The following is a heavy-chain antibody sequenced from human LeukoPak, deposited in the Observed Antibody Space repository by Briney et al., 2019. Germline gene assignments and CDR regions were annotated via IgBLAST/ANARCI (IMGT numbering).Heavy chain of an antibody. Sequence: GGSLRLSCVASGFTFIRYSMNWVGQAPGKGREWVSYIRSSNSTNYYADTGKGRFTISRDNAKNSLHLKINSAKAEDTAVYSCAREADSSNWDSFDYGGQGMLVTVSS. V-gene: IGHV3-48*04. D-gene: IGHD6-13*01. CDR3: AREADSSNWDSFDY. CDR1: GFTFIRYS. CDR2: IRSSNSTN. J-gene: IGHJ4*02.